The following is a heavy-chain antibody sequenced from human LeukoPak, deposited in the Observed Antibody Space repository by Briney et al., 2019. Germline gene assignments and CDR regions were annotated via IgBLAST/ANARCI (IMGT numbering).Heavy chain of an antibody. CDR3: AVGGYWGGDCYSTAEYFQH. V-gene: IGHV3-23*01. D-gene: IGHD2-21*02. Sequence: PGGSLRLSCAASGFTFSSYAMSWVRQAPGKGLEWVSAISGSGGSTYYADSVKGRFTISRDNSKNTLYLQMNSLRAEDTAVYYCAVGGYWGGDCYSTAEYFQHWGQGTLVTVSS. J-gene: IGHJ1*01. CDR2: ISGSGGST. CDR1: GFTFSSYA.